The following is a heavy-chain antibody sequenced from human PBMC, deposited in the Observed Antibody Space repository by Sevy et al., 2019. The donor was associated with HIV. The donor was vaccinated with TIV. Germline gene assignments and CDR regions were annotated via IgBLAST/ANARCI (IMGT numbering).Heavy chain of an antibody. CDR3: ATGADYGDYVK. D-gene: IGHD4-17*01. CDR1: GGSISSSY. V-gene: IGHV4-59*01. J-gene: IGHJ4*02. CDR2: IYYSGST. Sequence: SENLSLTCTVSGGSISSSYWSWIRQPPGKGLEWIGYIYYSGSTNYNPSLNSRVTISVDTSKNQLSLNLSSVTAADTAVYYCATGADYGDYVKWGRGTLVTVSS.